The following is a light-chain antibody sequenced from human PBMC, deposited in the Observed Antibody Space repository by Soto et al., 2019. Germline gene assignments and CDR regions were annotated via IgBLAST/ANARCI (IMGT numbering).Light chain of an antibody. Sequence: EIVMTQSPATLSVSPGERATLSCRASQSVSSNLAWYQQKPGQAPRPLIYGASTRAIVFPARFSGSGFGTEFTLTFSILQSEDFAVYYCQQYNNWPPITFGQGTRLEIK. J-gene: IGKJ5*01. CDR2: GAS. CDR1: QSVSSN. V-gene: IGKV3-15*01. CDR3: QQYNNWPPIT.